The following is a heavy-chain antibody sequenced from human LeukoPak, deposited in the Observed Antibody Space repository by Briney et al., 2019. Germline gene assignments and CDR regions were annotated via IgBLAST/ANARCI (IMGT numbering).Heavy chain of an antibody. J-gene: IGHJ6*03. CDR1: GGSISSYY. D-gene: IGHD3-3*01. CDR3: ARDSTYYDFWSGYYGYYMDD. Sequence: SETLSLTCTVSGGSISSYYWSWIRQPPGKGQGRIGYIYYSGSTNYHPPLKSRVTISVDTSKNQFSLKLSSVTAVDTAVYYCARDSTYYDFWSGYYGYYMDDWGKGTTVTVSS. V-gene: IGHV4-59*01. CDR2: IYYSGST.